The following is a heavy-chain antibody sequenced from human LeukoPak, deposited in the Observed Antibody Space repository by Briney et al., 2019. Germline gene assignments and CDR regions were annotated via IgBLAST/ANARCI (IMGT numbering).Heavy chain of an antibody. J-gene: IGHJ3*02. CDR3: STYDYSSSSVAGPNDAFDI. CDR2: FDPEDGET. V-gene: IGHV1-24*01. Sequence: ASVKVSCKVSGYTLTELSMHWVRQAPGKGLEWMGGFDPEDGETIYAQKFQGRVTMTEDTSTDTAYMELSSLGSEDTAVYYCSTYDYSSSSVAGPNDAFDIWSQGTMVTVSS. CDR1: GYTLTELS. D-gene: IGHD6-6*01.